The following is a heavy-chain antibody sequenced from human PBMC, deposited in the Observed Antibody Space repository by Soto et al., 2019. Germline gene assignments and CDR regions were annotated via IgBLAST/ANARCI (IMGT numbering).Heavy chain of an antibody. J-gene: IGHJ6*02. D-gene: IGHD3-3*01. V-gene: IGHV3-11*06. CDR3: ARDFWSGYYTRDYYYGMDV. CDR2: ISSSSSYT. Sequence: PGGSLRLSCAASGLTFCVYYMSWIRQAPGKGLEWVSYISSSSSYTNYADSVKGRFTISRDNAKNSLYLQMNSLRAEDTAVYYCARDFWSGYYTRDYYYGMDVWGQGTTVTVSS. CDR1: GLTFCVYY.